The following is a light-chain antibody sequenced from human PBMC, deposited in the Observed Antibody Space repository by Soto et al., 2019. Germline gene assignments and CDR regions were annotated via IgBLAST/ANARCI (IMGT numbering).Light chain of an antibody. CDR1: KIGSKI. J-gene: IGLJ1*01. V-gene: IGLV3-21*02. CDR2: DAT. Sequence: SYELAQPPSVSVAPGQTAKITCGVDKIGSKIVHWYKQRPGQAPVAVVFDATDRPSGIPDRISASRSGDTATLTISRVDAGDEAGYYCQVWASTAEFFVFGSGTKVTVL. CDR3: QVWASTAEFFV.